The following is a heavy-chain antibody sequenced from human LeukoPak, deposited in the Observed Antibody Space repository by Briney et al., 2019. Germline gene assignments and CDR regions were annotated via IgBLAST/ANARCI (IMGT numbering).Heavy chain of an antibody. V-gene: IGHV4-4*02. D-gene: IGHD3-10*01. CDR1: GGSISSSNW. Sequence: PSGTLSLTCAVSGGSISSSNWWSWVRQPPGKGLEWIGEIYHSGSTNYNPSLKSRVTISVDKSKNQFSLKLSSVTAADTAVYYCARDKDYYGSGSYSGYWGQGTLVTVSS. J-gene: IGHJ4*02. CDR2: IYHSGST. CDR3: ARDKDYYGSGSYSGY.